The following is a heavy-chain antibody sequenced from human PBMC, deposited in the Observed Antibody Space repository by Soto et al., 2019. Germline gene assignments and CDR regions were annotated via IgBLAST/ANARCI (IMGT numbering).Heavy chain of an antibody. D-gene: IGHD2-2*03. Sequence: SETLSLTCTVSGGSISSYYWSWIRQPPGKGLEWIGYIYYSGSTNYNPSLKSRVTMTTDTSTRTSYMELRSLRPDDAAVYYCVRQEELDGHKWFDPWGQGTLVTVSS. V-gene: IGHV4-59*03. CDR3: VRQEELDGHKWFDP. J-gene: IGHJ5*02. CDR1: GGSISSYY. CDR2: IYYSGST.